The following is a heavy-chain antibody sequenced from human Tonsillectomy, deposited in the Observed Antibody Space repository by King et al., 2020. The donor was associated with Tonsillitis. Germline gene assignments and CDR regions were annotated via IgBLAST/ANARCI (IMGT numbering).Heavy chain of an antibody. CDR2: ISASGGST. CDR3: AKLISGWSRAPAGDDSGFDS. D-gene: IGHD6-19*01. Sequence: VQLVESGGGLVQPGRSLRLSCAASGFTFSNYVMTWVRQTPGKGLEWVLSISASGGSTDYADSVKGRFIISRDNSKSMLYLRMNSLRAEDTAVYYCAKLISGWSRAPAGDDSGFDSWGQGTPVTVSS. CDR1: GFTFSNYV. J-gene: IGHJ4*02. V-gene: IGHV3-23*04.